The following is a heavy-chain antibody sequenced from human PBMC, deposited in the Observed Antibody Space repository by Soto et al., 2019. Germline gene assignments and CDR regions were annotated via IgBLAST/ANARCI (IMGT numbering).Heavy chain of an antibody. J-gene: IGHJ6*02. CDR3: ASPYYDILTGQKPYYYGMDV. V-gene: IGHV3-48*04. CDR2: ISSSSSTI. CDR1: GFTFSTYS. Sequence: GGSLRLSCAASGFTFSTYSMNWVRQAPGKGLEWVSYISSSSSTIFYADSVKGRFTISRDNAKNTLSLQMNSLRAEDTAVYYCASPYYDILTGQKPYYYGMDVWGQGTPVTVSS. D-gene: IGHD3-9*01.